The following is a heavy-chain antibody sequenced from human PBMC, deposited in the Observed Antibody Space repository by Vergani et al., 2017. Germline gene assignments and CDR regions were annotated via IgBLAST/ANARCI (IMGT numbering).Heavy chain of an antibody. CDR2: INAGNGNT. CDR1: GYTFTSYA. J-gene: IGHJ4*02. D-gene: IGHD3-16*02. V-gene: IGHV1-3*01. CDR3: AREGFYDYVWGSYRLRGGYYFDY. Sequence: QVQLVQSGAEVKKPGASVKVSCKASGYTFTSYAMHWVRQAPGQRLEWMGWINAGNGNTKYSQKFQGSVTITRDTSASTAYMELSSLRSEDTAVYYCAREGFYDYVWGSYRLRGGYYFDYWGQGTLVTVSS.